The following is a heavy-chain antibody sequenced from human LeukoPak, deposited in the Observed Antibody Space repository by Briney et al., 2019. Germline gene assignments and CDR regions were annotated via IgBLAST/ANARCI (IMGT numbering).Heavy chain of an antibody. J-gene: IGHJ4*02. CDR3: ARGTSYDTDRTLDY. D-gene: IGHD3-22*01. Sequence: ASVKVSCKASGYTFTSYDINWVRQAAGQGLEWMGWMNPNSGNTGYAQKFQGRVTMTRNTSISTAYMELSSLRSEDTAVYYCARGTSYDTDRTLDYWGQGTLVTVSS. CDR1: GYTFTSYD. V-gene: IGHV1-8*01. CDR2: MNPNSGNT.